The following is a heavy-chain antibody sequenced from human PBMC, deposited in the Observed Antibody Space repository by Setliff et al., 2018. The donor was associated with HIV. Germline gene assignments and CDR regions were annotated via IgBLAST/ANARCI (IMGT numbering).Heavy chain of an antibody. J-gene: IGHJ3*02. V-gene: IGHV1-18*01. CDR1: GYTFTSYG. D-gene: IGHD6-19*01. CDR2: ISAYNGNT. CDR3: ARAPSNGWYPDAFDI. Sequence: ASVKVSCKASGYTFTSYGISWVRQAPGQGLEWMGWISAYNGNTNYAQKLQGRVTMTTDTSTSTAYMELSSLRSEDTAVYYCARAPSNGWYPDAFDIWGQGTMVTVSS.